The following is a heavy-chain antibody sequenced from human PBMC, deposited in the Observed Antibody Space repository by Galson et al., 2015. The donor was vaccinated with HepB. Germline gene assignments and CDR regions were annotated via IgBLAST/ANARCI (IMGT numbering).Heavy chain of an antibody. Sequence: SVKVSCKASGGTFSSYAISWVRQAPGQGLEWMGGIIPIFGTANYAQKFQGRVTITADESTSTAYMELSSLRSEDTAVYYCARDRVEDIVAVEGYFDYWGQGTLVTVSS. CDR1: GGTFSSYA. D-gene: IGHD2-15*01. V-gene: IGHV1-69*13. J-gene: IGHJ4*02. CDR2: IIPIFGTA. CDR3: ARDRVEDIVAVEGYFDY.